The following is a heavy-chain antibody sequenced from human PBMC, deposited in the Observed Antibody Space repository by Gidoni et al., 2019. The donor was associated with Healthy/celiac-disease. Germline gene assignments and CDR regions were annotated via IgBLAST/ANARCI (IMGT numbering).Heavy chain of an antibody. V-gene: IGHV3-33*01. Sequence: QVQLVESGGGVVQPGRSLRLSCAASGFTFSSYGMHWVRQAPGKGLEWVAVIWYAGSNKYYADSVKGRFTISRDNSKNTLYLQMNSLRAEDTAVYYCARDRLSPRDGYNHFDYWGQGTLVTVSS. CDR3: ARDRLSPRDGYNHFDY. CDR1: GFTFSSYG. CDR2: IWYAGSNK. J-gene: IGHJ4*02. D-gene: IGHD5-12*01.